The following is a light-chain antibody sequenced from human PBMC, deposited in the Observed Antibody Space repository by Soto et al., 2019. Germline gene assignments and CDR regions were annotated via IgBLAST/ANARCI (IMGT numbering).Light chain of an antibody. CDR3: QHYDSSPSS. CDR1: QSVSSSF. Sequence: EIVLTQSPGTLSLSPGERATLSCRASQSVSSSFLAWYQQKPGQAPRLLIYGASSRATGIPDRFSGSGSGTDFTLTISRLEPEDFAVDYCQHYDSSPSSFGPGTKVDIK. V-gene: IGKV3-20*01. J-gene: IGKJ3*01. CDR2: GAS.